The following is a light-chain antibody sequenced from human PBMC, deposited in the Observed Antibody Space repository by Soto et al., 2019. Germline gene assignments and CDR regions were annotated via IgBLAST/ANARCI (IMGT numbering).Light chain of an antibody. CDR3: QQYGSSPLT. V-gene: IGKV3-20*01. Sequence: EVVLTQSRGTRSLSPAEEATLSRRASESVSSTYLAWYQQRPGQAPRLLIYSASSRASGIPDRFSGSGSGTDFSLTVSRLDPEDFAVYFCQQYGSSPLTFGQGTKVDIK. J-gene: IGKJ1*01. CDR1: ESVSSTY. CDR2: SAS.